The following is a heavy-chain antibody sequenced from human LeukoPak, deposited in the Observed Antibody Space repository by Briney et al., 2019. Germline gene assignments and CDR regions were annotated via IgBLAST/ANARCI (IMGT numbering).Heavy chain of an antibody. CDR1: GFTFSTYA. CDR2: ISDSGGNT. Sequence: GGSLRLSCAASGFTFSTYAMTWVRQAPGKGLEWVSLISDSGGNTYYADSVKRRFTISRDTSKNTLSLQRNSVRAEDRAVYYCAKDVRVGGGGMDVWGQGTPVTVSS. J-gene: IGHJ6*02. CDR3: AKDVRVGGGGMDV. D-gene: IGHD1-26*01. V-gene: IGHV3-23*01.